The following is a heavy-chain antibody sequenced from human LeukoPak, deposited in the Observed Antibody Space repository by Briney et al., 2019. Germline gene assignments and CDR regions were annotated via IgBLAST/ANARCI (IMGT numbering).Heavy chain of an antibody. V-gene: IGHV4-61*02. CDR3: ARSSITMIVVVGAFDI. CDR1: GGSISSGSYY. CDR2: IYTSGST. D-gene: IGHD3-22*01. Sequence: PSQTLSLTCTVSGGSISSGSYYWSWIRQPAGMGLEWIGRIYTSGSTNYNPSLKSRVTISVDTSKNQFSLKLSSVTAADTAVYYCARSSITMIVVVGAFDIWGQGTMVTVSS. J-gene: IGHJ3*02.